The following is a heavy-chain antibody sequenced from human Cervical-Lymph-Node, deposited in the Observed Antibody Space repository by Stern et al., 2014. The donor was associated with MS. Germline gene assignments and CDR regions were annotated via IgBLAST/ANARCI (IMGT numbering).Heavy chain of an antibody. D-gene: IGHD1-26*01. CDR1: GGSISSGGYY. Sequence: VQLVESGPGLVKPSQTLSLTCTVSGGSISSGGYYWSWIRQHPGKGLQWIGYIYHSGSTYYNPSLKGRLTLSVDTSKNHFSLRLNSVTAADTAVYYCARSSWGGLDLWGRGTLVAVSS. CDR3: ARSSWGGLDL. V-gene: IGHV4-31*03. J-gene: IGHJ2*01. CDR2: IYHSGST.